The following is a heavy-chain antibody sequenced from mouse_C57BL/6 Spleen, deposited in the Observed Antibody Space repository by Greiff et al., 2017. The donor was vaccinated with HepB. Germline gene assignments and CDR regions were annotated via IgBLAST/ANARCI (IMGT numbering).Heavy chain of an antibody. J-gene: IGHJ2*01. Sequence: QVQLQQPGAELVKPGASVKLSCKASGYTFTSYWMQWVKQRPGQGLEWIGEIDPSDSYTNYNQKFKGKATLTVDTSSSTAYMQLSSLTSEDSAVYYCARLWGDDWGQGTTLTVSS. V-gene: IGHV1-50*01. CDR2: IDPSDSYT. CDR1: GYTFTSYW. CDR3: ARLWGDD.